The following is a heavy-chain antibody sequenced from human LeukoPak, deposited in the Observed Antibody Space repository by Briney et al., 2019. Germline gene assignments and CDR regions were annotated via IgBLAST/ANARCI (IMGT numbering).Heavy chain of an antibody. J-gene: IGHJ6*03. D-gene: IGHD5-12*01. CDR2: IYYSGST. V-gene: IGHV4-39*07. CDR3: EGLPSQPADYYYYMDV. Sequence: SETLSLTCTVSGGSISSSSYYWGWLRQPPGKGLEWIGSIYYSGSTYYNPSLKSRVTISVDTSKNQFSLKLSSVTAADTAVYYCEGLPSQPADYYYYMDVWGKGTTVTVSS. CDR1: GGSISSSSYY.